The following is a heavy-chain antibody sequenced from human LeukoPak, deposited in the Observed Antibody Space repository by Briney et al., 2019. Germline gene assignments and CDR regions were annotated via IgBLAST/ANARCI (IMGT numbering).Heavy chain of an antibody. CDR1: GGSISSYY. CDR3: ARWPGQEAFDI. D-gene: IGHD7-27*01. CDR2: IYYSGST. V-gene: IGHV4-59*01. J-gene: IGHJ3*02. Sequence: SETLSLTCTVSGGSISSYYWSWIRQPPGKGLEWIGYIYYSGSTNYNPSLKSRVTISVDTSKNQFSLKLSSVTAADTAVYYCARWPGQEAFDIWGQGTMVTVSS.